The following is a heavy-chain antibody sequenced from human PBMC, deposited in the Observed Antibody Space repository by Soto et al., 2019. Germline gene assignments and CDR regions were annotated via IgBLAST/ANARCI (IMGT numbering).Heavy chain of an antibody. J-gene: IGHJ6*02. CDR3: ARGDREDIAVVIGVRPGEYGVDV. CDR2: ISYDGGNK. CDR1: GFTFRNYA. D-gene: IGHD2-15*01. Sequence: QVQLVESGGGVVQPGRSLRLSCAASGFTFRNYAMHWVRQAPGKGLECVAVISYDGGNKFYRDYVKGRFTISIDNSKNTLYLQINSLRYEDTAVYYCARGDREDIAVVIGVRPGEYGVDVWGQGTTVPVSS. V-gene: IGHV3-30-3*01.